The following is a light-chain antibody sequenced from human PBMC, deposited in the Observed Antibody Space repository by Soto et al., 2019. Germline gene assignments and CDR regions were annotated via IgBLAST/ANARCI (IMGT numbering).Light chain of an antibody. J-gene: IGKJ4*01. CDR2: DAS. V-gene: IGKV3-11*01. CDR1: PSVSSY. CDR3: PQRSNWPLT. Sequence: EIVLTQSPATLSLSQGERATLSCRASPSVSSYLAWHQQTPGQAPRILIYDASNSATGIPAWFSGSGSGTDCTRTISSLALSEFAVYYGPQRSNWPLTCGGGTKVEIK.